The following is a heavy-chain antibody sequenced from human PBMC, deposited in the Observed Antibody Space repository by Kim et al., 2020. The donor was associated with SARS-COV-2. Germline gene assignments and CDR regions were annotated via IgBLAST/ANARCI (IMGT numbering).Heavy chain of an antibody. CDR3: ARAPKMTKNYYYGLDD. Sequence: SVKVSCKASGGTFSSDAISWVRQAPGQGLEWMGRIIPIVGITNYAPKFQGRVTITADKSTSTAYMELSRLRSEDTAVYFCARAPKMTKNYYYGLDDWGQGTTVTVSS. V-gene: IGHV1-69*04. CDR2: IIPIVGIT. CDR1: GGTFSSDA. J-gene: IGHJ6*02.